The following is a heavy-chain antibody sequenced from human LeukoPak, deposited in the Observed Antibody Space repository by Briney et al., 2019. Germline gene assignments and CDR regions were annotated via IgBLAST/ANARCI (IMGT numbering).Heavy chain of an antibody. D-gene: IGHD5-18*01. CDR3: ARSVDTAMMY. CDR1: GFTFSSYS. CDR2: ISSSSSYI. J-gene: IGHJ4*02. V-gene: IGHV3-21*01. Sequence: GGSLRLSCAASGFTFSSYSLNWVRQAPGKGLEWVSSISSSSSYIYYADSVKGRFTISRDNAKNSLYLQMNSLRAEDTAVYYCARSVDTAMMYWGQGTLVTVSS.